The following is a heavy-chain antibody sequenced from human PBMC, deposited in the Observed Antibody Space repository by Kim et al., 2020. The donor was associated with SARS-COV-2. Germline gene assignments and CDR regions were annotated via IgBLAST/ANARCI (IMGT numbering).Heavy chain of an antibody. V-gene: IGHV3-9*01. Sequence: GGSLRLPCAVSGFTFDDYAMHWVRQAQGKGLEWVLGISWNSGSIGDADSVKGRFTISRQNAKNSRYLQMNSLRAEDTALYYCAKVICFYGDYRRNGMDVWGQRTTVTVSS. D-gene: IGHD4-17*01. J-gene: IGHJ6*02. CDR1: GFTFDDYA. CDR2: ISWNSGSI. CDR3: AKVICFYGDYRRNGMDV.